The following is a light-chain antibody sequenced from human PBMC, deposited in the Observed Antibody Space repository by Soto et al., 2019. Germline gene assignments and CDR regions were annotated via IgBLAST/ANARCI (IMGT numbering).Light chain of an antibody. CDR3: QQSYRPVT. CDR1: QGISSY. Sequence: AIRITQSPSSFSASTGDRVTITCRASQGISSYLAWYQQKPGKAPKLLIYAASTLQSGVPSRFSGSGSGTDFTLTISSLQPEDFATYYCQQSYRPVTFGQGTKVDIK. CDR2: AAS. V-gene: IGKV1-8*01. J-gene: IGKJ1*01.